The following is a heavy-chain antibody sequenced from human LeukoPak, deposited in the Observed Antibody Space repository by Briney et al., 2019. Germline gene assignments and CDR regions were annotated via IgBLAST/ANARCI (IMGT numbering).Heavy chain of an antibody. D-gene: IGHD1-26*01. J-gene: IGHJ3*02. CDR3: AKRRIVGAVDDAFDI. CDR1: GFTFSSYG. CDR2: ISYDGTPK. V-gene: IGHV3-30*18. Sequence: GGSLRLSCAASGFTFSSYGMHWVRQAPGKGLDWVAVISYDGTPKYYGDSVKGRFTISRDNSKNTLYLQMNSLRAEDTAVYYCAKRRIVGAVDDAFDIWGQGTLVTVSS.